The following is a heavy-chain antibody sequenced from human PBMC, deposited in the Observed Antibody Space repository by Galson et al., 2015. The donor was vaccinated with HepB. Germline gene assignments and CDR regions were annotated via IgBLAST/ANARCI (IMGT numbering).Heavy chain of an antibody. D-gene: IGHD6-19*01. CDR3: ARGITVAGIN. Sequence: SVKVSCKASGYTFTAYNMHWVRQAPGQGLEWMGWINPNSGGTNYAQKFQGRVTMSRDTSISTAYMELSRLRSDDTAVYYCARGITVAGINWGQGTLVTVSS. J-gene: IGHJ4*02. CDR2: INPNSGGT. V-gene: IGHV1-2*02. CDR1: GYTFTAYN.